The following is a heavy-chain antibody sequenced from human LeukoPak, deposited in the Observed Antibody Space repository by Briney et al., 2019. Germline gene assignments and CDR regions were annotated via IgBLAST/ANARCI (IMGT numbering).Heavy chain of an antibody. Sequence: PSETLSLTCTVAGDSISNYYWGWIRQPAGKGLEWIGRIHSSGGTNNSPSLESRLTMSVDTSKNQFSLELRSVTAADTAVYYCAKEGLSSMNWDSWGQGALVTVSS. CDR2: IHSSGGT. J-gene: IGHJ4*02. CDR3: AKEGLSSMNWDS. D-gene: IGHD1-1*01. CDR1: GDSISNYY. V-gene: IGHV4-4*07.